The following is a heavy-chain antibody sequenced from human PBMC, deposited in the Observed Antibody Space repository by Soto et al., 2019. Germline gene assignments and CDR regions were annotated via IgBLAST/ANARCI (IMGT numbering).Heavy chain of an antibody. Sequence: GGSLRLSCAASGFTFSSNNMNWVRQAPGKGLEWVSYISSSSSTIYYADSVKGRFTISRDNAKNSLYLQMNSLRDEDTAVYYCANSGNYYMGYWGQGTLVTVSS. J-gene: IGHJ4*02. CDR2: ISSSSSTI. CDR1: GFTFSSNN. D-gene: IGHD1-26*01. V-gene: IGHV3-48*02. CDR3: ANSGNYYMGY.